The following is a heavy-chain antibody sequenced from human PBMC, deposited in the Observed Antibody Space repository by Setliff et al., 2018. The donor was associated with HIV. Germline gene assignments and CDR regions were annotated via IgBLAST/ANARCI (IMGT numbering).Heavy chain of an antibody. CDR3: ARDSSDTAMVIGRSFDY. CDR1: GGTFSSYA. D-gene: IGHD5-18*01. Sequence: SVKVSCKASGGTFSSYAISWVRQAPGQGLEWMGGIIPIFGTANYAQKFQGRVTITTDESTSTVYMELSSLRSEDTAVYYCARDSSDTAMVIGRSFDYWGQGTLVTVSS. J-gene: IGHJ4*02. V-gene: IGHV1-69*05. CDR2: IIPIFGTA.